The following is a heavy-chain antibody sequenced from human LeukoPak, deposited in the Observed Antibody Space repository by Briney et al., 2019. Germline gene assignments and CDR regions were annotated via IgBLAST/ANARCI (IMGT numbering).Heavy chain of an antibody. CDR2: IASDDRT. CDR3: AKDLHNYGMDV. V-gene: IGHV3-66*02. Sequence: PGGSLRLSCAASGFDVSTMWMNWVRQAPGKGLKWVSVIASDDRTHYADSVKGRFTISRDDAKNTVSLQMSSLRVEDTALYYCAKDLHNYGMDVWGQGTTVTVSS. J-gene: IGHJ6*02. CDR1: GFDVSTMW.